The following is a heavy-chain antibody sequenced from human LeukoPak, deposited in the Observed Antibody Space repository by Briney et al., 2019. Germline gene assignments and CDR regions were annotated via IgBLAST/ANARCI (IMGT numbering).Heavy chain of an antibody. CDR2: ISSRVDST. Sequence: GGSLILSCAASGFIFSNYAMSWVRQVPGRGLEWVSTISSRVDSTYVADSVKGRFTISGDNSKNSLYLQMNTVRAEDTAVYYCVKGPRPDITVAHTVENWGQGTLVTVSS. CDR1: GFIFSNYA. CDR3: VKGPRPDITVAHTVEN. D-gene: IGHD6-19*01. J-gene: IGHJ4*02. V-gene: IGHV3-23*01.